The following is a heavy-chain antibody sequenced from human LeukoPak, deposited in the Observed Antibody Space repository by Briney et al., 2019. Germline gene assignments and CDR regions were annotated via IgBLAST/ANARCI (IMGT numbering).Heavy chain of an antibody. CDR3: SRESGAFCPFGY. CDR1: GXPISSTNW. J-gene: IGHJ4*02. Sequence: PSETLSLTCGVSGXPISSTNWWSWVRQPPGQGLAWIGEISLTGETNYNPSLNGRVTMSLDKSRNQLSLSLTSVTAADTAIYYCSRESGAFCPFGYWGQGTLVIVPP. V-gene: IGHV4-4*02. D-gene: IGHD1-26*01. CDR2: ISLTGET.